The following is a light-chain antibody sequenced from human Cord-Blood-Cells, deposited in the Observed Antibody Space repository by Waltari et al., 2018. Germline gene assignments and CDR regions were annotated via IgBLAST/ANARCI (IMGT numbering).Light chain of an antibody. J-gene: IGLJ3*02. CDR1: SSHIGSNT. V-gene: IGLV1-44*01. CDR2: SNK. CDR3: AAWDDSLNGPV. Sequence: QSVLTQPPSASGTPGQRVTISCSGSSSHIGSNTVNWYQQLPGTAPKLLLYSNKQRPSGVPDRFSGSKSGTSASLAISGLQSEDEADYYCAAWDDSLNGPVFGGGTKLTVL.